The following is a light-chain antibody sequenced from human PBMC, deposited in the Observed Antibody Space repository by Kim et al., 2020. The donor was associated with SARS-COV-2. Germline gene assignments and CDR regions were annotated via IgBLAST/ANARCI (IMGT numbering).Light chain of an antibody. Sequence: GQQFTISCTGTSSDVGGYNYVSWYQQHPGKAPKLMIYDVSKRPSGVPDRFSGSKSGNTASLTISGLQAEDEADYYCCSYAGSYGVVFGGGTQLTVL. CDR2: DVS. J-gene: IGLJ2*01. CDR1: SSDVGGYNY. CDR3: CSYAGSYGVV. V-gene: IGLV2-11*01.